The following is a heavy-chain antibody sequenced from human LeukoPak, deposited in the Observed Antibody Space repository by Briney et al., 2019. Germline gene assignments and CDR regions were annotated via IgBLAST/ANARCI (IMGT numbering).Heavy chain of an antibody. CDR1: GFTFSIYW. V-gene: IGHV3-7*01. CDR3: AREGLWATGFDY. Sequence: GGSLRLSCAASGFTFSIYWMSWVRQASGKGLEWVANIKQDGSEKYYVDSVKGRFTISRDNAKNSLYLQMNSLRAEDTAVYYCAREGLWATGFDYWGQGTLVTVSS. CDR2: IKQDGSEK. J-gene: IGHJ4*02. D-gene: IGHD1-26*01.